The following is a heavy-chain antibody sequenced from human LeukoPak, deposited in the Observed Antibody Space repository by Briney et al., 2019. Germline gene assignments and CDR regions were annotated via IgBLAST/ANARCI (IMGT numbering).Heavy chain of an antibody. V-gene: IGHV3-9*01. CDR3: ARGYASESYYNGPGY. CDR2: ISWNSGSI. D-gene: IGHD3-10*01. CDR1: GFTFDDYA. J-gene: IGHJ4*02. Sequence: GRSLRLSCAASGFTFDDYAMHWVRQAPGKGLEWVSGISWNSGSIGYADSVKGRFTISRDNSKSTLYLQMNSLRAEDTGVYYCARGYASESYYNGPGYWGQGTLVTVSS.